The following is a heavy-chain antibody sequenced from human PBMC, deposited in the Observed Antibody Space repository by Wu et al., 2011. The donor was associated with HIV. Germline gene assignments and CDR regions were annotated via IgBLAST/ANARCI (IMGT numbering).Heavy chain of an antibody. Sequence: QVQLVQSGAEVKKPGASVKVSCEASGYTFTSHFIHWVRQAPGQGLEWMGWINPNSGGTNYVQKFQGRVSMTRDTSISTAYMELSRLRSDDTAVYYCAREGYSSTWYSHYYYYHMDVWGKGTTVTVSS. CDR3: AREGYSSTWYSHYYYYHMDV. J-gene: IGHJ6*03. V-gene: IGHV1-2*02. D-gene: IGHD6-13*01. CDR1: GYTFTSHF. CDR2: INPNSGGT.